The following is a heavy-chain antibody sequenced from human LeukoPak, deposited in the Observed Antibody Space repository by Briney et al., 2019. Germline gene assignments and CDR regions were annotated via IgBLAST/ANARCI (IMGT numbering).Heavy chain of an antibody. CDR2: IYYSGST. CDR3: ARGGYCSGGSCYPFDY. CDR1: GGSISSGGYY. V-gene: IGHV4-31*03. Sequence: SETLSLTCTVSGGSISSGGYYWSWIRQHPGKGLEWIGYIYYSGSTYYNPSLKSRVTISVDTSKNQFSLKLSSVTAADTAVYYCARGGYCSGGSCYPFDYWGRGTLVTVSS. J-gene: IGHJ4*02. D-gene: IGHD2-15*01.